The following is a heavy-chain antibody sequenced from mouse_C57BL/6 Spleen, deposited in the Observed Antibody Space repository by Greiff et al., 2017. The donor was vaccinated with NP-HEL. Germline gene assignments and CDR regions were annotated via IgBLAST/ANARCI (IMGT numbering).Heavy chain of an antibody. D-gene: IGHD2-2*01. CDR1: GYAFTNYL. Sequence: VKLQESGAELVRPGTSVKVSCKASGYAFTNYLIEWVKQRPGQGLEWIGVINPGSGGTNYNEKFKGKATLTADKSSSTAYMQLSSLTSEDSAVYFCARMVTTGGFAYWGQGTLVTVSA. CDR3: ARMVTTGGFAY. V-gene: IGHV1-54*01. J-gene: IGHJ3*01. CDR2: INPGSGGT.